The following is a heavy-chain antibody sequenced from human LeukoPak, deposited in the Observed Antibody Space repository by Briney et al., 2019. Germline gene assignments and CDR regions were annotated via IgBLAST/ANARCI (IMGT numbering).Heavy chain of an antibody. V-gene: IGHV4-59*12. CDR3: ARAVPNYDFWSGYYKRGAHFDY. J-gene: IGHJ4*02. Sequence: PSETLSLTCTVSGGSISSYYWSWIRQPPGKGLEWIGYIYYSGSTNYNSSLKSRVIISVDTSKNQFSLKLSSVTAADTAVYYCARAVPNYDFWSGYYKRGAHFDYWGQGTLVTVSS. CDR2: IYYSGST. D-gene: IGHD3-3*01. CDR1: GGSISSYY.